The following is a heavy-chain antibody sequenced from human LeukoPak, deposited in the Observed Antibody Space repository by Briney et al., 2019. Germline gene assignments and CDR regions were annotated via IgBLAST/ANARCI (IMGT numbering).Heavy chain of an antibody. D-gene: IGHD3-10*02. V-gene: IGHV3-11*04. Sequence: PGGSLRLSCAAPGFTFSDYNMRWIRQAPGKGLEWVSSISRSGSTKYHADSVKGRFTISRDNAKNSLFLQMNSLRAEDTAVYYCAELGITMIGGVWGKGTTVTISS. CDR3: AELGITMIGGV. J-gene: IGHJ6*04. CDR1: GFTFSDYN. CDR2: ISRSGSTK.